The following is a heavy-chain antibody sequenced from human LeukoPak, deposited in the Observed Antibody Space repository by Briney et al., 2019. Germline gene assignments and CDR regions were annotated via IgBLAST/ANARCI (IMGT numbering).Heavy chain of an antibody. V-gene: IGHV1-2*02. Sequence: ASVKVSCKASGYTFTGYYMHWVRQAPGQGLEWMGWINPNSGGTNYAQKFQGRVTMTRDTSISTAYMELSRLRSDDTAVYYCAKADVLVGATGYFDYWGQGTLVTVSS. CDR2: INPNSGGT. J-gene: IGHJ4*02. CDR3: AKADVLVGATGYFDY. D-gene: IGHD1-26*01. CDR1: GYTFTGYY.